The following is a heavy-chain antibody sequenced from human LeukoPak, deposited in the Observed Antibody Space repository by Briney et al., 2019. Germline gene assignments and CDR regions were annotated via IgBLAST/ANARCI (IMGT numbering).Heavy chain of an antibody. CDR1: GYTFTSYD. CDR3: ARGPSYYYGSGSYPDY. CDR2: MNPNSGNT. J-gene: IGHJ4*02. D-gene: IGHD3-10*01. Sequence: ASVKVSCKASGYTFTSYDINWVRQATGQGLEWMGWMNPNSGNTGYAQKFQGRVTMTRNTSISTAYMELSSLRSEDTAVYYCARGPSYYYGSGSYPDYWGQGTLVTVSS. V-gene: IGHV1-8*01.